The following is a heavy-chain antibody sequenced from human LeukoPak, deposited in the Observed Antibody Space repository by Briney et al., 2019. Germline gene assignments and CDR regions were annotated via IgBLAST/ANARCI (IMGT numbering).Heavy chain of an antibody. CDR2: IYTSGST. D-gene: IGHD5-24*01. J-gene: IGHJ3*02. CDR1: GGSISSGSYY. CDR3: ASEDGYNWVRAFDI. Sequence: PSETLSLTCTVSGGSISSGSYYWSWIRQPAGKGLEWIGRIYTSGSTNYNPSLKSRVTTSVDTSKNQFSLKLSSVTAADTAVYYCASEDGYNWVRAFDIWGQGTMVTVSS. V-gene: IGHV4-61*02.